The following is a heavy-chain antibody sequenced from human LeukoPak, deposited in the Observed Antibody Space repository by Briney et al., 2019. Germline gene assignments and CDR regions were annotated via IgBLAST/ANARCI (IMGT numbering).Heavy chain of an antibody. V-gene: IGHV3-23*01. Sequence: GGTLRLSCAASGFTFSSYGMSWVRQAPGKGLEWVSAISGSGGSTYYADSVKGRFTISRDNSKNTLYLQMNSLRAEDTAVYYCARQAPRWNWFDPWGQGTLVTVSS. J-gene: IGHJ5*02. D-gene: IGHD3-16*01. CDR1: GFTFSSYG. CDR2: ISGSGGST. CDR3: ARQAPRWNWFDP.